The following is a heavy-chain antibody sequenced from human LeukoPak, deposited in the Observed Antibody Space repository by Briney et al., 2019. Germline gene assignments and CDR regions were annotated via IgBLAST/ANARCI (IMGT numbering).Heavy chain of an antibody. J-gene: IGHJ3*02. Sequence: GGSLRLSCEASGFTFSSYSMNWVRQAPGKGLEWVSYISSSSSNIYYAETVKGRFTISRDNAKNSLYLQMNSLRAEDTAVYYCAREKLRFLEWPLNAFDIWGQGTMVTVSS. CDR1: GFTFSSYS. CDR2: ISSSSSNI. D-gene: IGHD3-3*01. CDR3: AREKLRFLEWPLNAFDI. V-gene: IGHV3-48*01.